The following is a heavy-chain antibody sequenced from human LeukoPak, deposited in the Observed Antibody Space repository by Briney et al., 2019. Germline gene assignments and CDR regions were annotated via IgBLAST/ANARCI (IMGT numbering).Heavy chain of an antibody. CDR2: IYYSGST. V-gene: IGHV4-31*03. Sequence: SQTLSLTCTVSGGSISSGGYYWSWLRQHPGKGLEWIGYIYYSGSTYYNPSLKSRVTISVDTSKNQFSLKLSSVTAADAAVYYCARDRRYSFDSSGYQSPTGYYMDAWGKGTTVTVSS. J-gene: IGHJ6*03. CDR3: ARDRRYSFDSSGYQSPTGYYMDA. CDR1: GGSISSGGYY. D-gene: IGHD3-22*01.